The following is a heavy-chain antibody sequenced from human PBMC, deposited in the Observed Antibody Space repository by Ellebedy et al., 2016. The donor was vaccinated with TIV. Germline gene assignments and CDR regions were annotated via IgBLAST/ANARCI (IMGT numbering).Heavy chain of an antibody. CDR3: ARGRITMVRGVNWFDP. V-gene: IGHV4-59*12. Sequence: GSLRLXXTVSGGSISSYYWSWIRQPPGKGLEWIGYIYYSGSTNYNPSLKSRVTISVDRSKNQFSLKLSSVTAADTAVYYCARGRITMVRGVNWFDPWGQGTLVTVSS. J-gene: IGHJ5*02. D-gene: IGHD3-10*01. CDR1: GGSISSYY. CDR2: IYYSGST.